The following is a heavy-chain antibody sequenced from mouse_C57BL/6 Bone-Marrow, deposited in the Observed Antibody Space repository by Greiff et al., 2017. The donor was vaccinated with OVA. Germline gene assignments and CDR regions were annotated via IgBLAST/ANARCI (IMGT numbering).Heavy chain of an antibody. CDR1: GYTFTSYW. CDR3: ARGSLLFAY. J-gene: IGHJ3*01. Sequence: QVQLKQPGAELVMPGASVKLSCKASGYTFTSYWMHWVKQRPGQGLEWIGEIDPSDSYTNYNQKFKGKSTLTVDKSSSTAYMQLSSLTSEDSAVYYCARGSLLFAYWGQGTLVTVSA. CDR2: IDPSDSYT. V-gene: IGHV1-69*01.